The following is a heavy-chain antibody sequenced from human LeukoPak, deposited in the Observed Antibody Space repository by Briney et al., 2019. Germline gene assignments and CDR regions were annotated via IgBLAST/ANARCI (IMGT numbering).Heavy chain of an antibody. D-gene: IGHD5-18*01. CDR1: GFTFRGSG. J-gene: IGHJ4*02. CDR3: AKDHLAGYSYGGYYFDY. Sequence: GGSLRLSCAASGFTFRGSGMHWVRQAPGKGLEWVAIIWSDGSNKYYTDSVKGRFTISRDNSKNTVYLQMNSLRAEDTAAYYCAKDHLAGYSYGGYYFDYWGQGTLVTVSS. V-gene: IGHV3-33*06. CDR2: IWSDGSNK.